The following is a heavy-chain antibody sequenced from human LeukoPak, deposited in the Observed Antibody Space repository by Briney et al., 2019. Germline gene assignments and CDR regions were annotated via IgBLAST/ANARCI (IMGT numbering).Heavy chain of an antibody. Sequence: GGSLRLSCAAAGFTFSCYAMSWVRQAPGKGLEWVSAISGGGGSTYYADSVKGRFTISRDNSKNTLYLQMNSLRAEDTAVYYCANSVAGTTPFDYWGQGTLVTVSS. J-gene: IGHJ4*02. V-gene: IGHV3-23*01. CDR3: ANSVAGTTPFDY. CDR2: ISGGGGST. CDR1: GFTFSCYA. D-gene: IGHD1-1*01.